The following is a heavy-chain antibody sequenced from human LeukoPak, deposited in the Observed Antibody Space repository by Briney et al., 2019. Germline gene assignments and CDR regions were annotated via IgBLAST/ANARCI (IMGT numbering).Heavy chain of an antibody. D-gene: IGHD1-7*01. J-gene: IGHJ3*02. CDR3: ARRVNNWNYPGAFDI. CDR2: MKVDGSDI. Sequence: GGSLRLSCAASGFTFTNDFMTWVRQAPGKGLEWVANMKVDGSDIHYVDSVKGRFTISSDNARNSLYLQMNSLRAEDTAVYYCARRVNNWNYPGAFDIWGQGTMVTVSS. V-gene: IGHV3-7*01. CDR1: GFTFTNDF.